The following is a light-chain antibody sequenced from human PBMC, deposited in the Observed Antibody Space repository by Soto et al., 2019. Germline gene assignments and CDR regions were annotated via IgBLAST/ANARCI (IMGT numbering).Light chain of an antibody. V-gene: IGKV3-15*01. CDR2: GAS. Sequence: EIVMTQSPATLSVSPGERATLSCRASQSVSSNLAWYQQKPGQAPRLLIYGASTRATGIPARFSGSGSGTGFTLTISSLQSEDYAVYYCHQYNNWSPWTFGQGTKVDIK. J-gene: IGKJ1*01. CDR1: QSVSSN. CDR3: HQYNNWSPWT.